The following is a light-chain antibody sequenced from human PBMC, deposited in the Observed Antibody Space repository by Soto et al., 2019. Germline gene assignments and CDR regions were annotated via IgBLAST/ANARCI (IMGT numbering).Light chain of an antibody. CDR2: EVN. CDR1: SSDVGGYDY. V-gene: IGLV2-14*01. CDR3: SSYSISTAYL. J-gene: IGLJ1*01. Sequence: QSALTQPASVSGSPEQSITMSCTGTSSDVGGYDYVSWYQLHPGKAPKLMVFEVNNRPSGVSYRFSGSKSGNTASLTISGLQAEDEADYFCSSYSISTAYLFGTGTKVTVL.